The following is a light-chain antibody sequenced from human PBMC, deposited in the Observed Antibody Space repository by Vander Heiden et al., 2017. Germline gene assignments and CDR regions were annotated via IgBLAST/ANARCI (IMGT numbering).Light chain of an antibody. CDR3: LQDYNYPFT. V-gene: IGKV1-6*01. CDR1: QGIRND. CDR2: AAS. J-gene: IGKJ3*01. Sequence: ATQMTQSPSSLSASVGDRVTITCRASQGIRNDLGWYQQKPGKAPKLLIYAASSLQSGVPSRFSGSGSGTDFTLTISSLRPEDFATYFCLQDYNYPFTFGPGTKVDIK.